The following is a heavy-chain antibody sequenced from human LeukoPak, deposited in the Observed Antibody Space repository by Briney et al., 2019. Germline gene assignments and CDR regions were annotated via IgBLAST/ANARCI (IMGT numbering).Heavy chain of an antibody. CDR1: GFAFSSFE. CDR2: ISTSGINI. J-gene: IGHJ4*02. Sequence: GGSLRLSCAGSGFAFSSFEMNWVRQAPGKGLEWVSYISTSGINIHYAGSVKGRFTISRDNAKNSLYLQMNSLREEDTAVYYCARGTTINNFDYWGQGTLVTVSS. D-gene: IGHD5-12*01. CDR3: ARGTTINNFDY. V-gene: IGHV3-48*03.